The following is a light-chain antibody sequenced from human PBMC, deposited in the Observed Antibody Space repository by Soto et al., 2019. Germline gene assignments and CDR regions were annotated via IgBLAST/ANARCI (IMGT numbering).Light chain of an antibody. CDR2: WAS. J-gene: IGKJ4*01. V-gene: IGKV4-1*01. CDR1: QSVLYSSNNKNY. CDR3: QQYSSTPLT. Sequence: DIVMTQSPDSLAVSLGESATINCKSSQSVLYSSNNKNYLAWYQQKPGQPPKLLIYWASTRESGVPDRFSGSGAGTAFTLNISSLQAADVAVYYFQQYSSTPLTFGGGTKVEIK.